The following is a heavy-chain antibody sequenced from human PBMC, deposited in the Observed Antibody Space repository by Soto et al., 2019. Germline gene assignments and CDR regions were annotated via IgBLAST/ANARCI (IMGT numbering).Heavy chain of an antibody. Sequence: PAASVKVSCKASGYTFTRYYMHWVRQAPGQGLEWMGIINPSGGSTSYAQKFQGRVTMTRDTSTSTVYMELSSLRSEDTAVYYCAREARVGATFFYYGMDVWGQGTTVTVSS. CDR2: INPSGGST. V-gene: IGHV1-46*01. CDR1: GYTFTRYY. CDR3: AREARVGATFFYYGMDV. J-gene: IGHJ6*02. D-gene: IGHD1-26*01.